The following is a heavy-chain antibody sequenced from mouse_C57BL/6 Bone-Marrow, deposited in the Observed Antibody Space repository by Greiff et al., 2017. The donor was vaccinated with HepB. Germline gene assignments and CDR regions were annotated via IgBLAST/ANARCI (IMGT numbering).Heavy chain of an antibody. J-gene: IGHJ1*03. CDR1: GFNIKDYY. CDR3: AGSYGDYPCWNFDV. V-gene: IGHV14-2*01. Sequence: VQLQQSGAELVKPGASVKLSCTASGFNIKDYYMPWVKQRTEQGLEWIGRIDPEDGETKSAPKFQGKATITTNTSAKTDTLQLSSLTSENTAVYYCAGSYGDYPCWNFDVWGTGTTVTVTS. D-gene: IGHD2-13*01. CDR2: IDPEDGET.